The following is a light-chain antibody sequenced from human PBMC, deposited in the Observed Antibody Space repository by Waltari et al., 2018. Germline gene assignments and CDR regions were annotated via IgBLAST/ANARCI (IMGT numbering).Light chain of an antibody. CDR1: ETILFNSNNKNY. CDR3: QQYYTVSRT. V-gene: IGKV4-1*01. Sequence: DIVMTQSPDSLAVPLGERATINGKSRETILFNSNNKNYLAWYQQKAGQPPKLLVYWASTRESGVPDRFSGSGSGTDFTLTISSLQAEDVAVYYCQQYYTVSRTFGQGTRVEIK. J-gene: IGKJ1*01. CDR2: WAS.